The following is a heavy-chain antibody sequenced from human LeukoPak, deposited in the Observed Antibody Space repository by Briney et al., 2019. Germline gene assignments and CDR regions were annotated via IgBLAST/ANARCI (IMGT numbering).Heavy chain of an antibody. CDR3: APQEDH. J-gene: IGHJ4*02. CDR2: ISGSGRGT. Sequence: GGSLSLSCAASGFSFSSYAMNWVRQAPGKGLEWVSGISGSGRGTYYADSVKGRFTISRDNINNKLYLEMSSLRADDTAVYYCAPQEDHWGKGTRVSLSS. CDR1: GFSFSSYA. V-gene: IGHV3-23*01.